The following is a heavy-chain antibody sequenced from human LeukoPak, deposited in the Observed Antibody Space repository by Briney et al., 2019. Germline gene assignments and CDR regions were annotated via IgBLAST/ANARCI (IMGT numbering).Heavy chain of an antibody. CDR3: ARGVGFRGYVDY. J-gene: IGHJ4*02. D-gene: IGHD5-12*01. CDR2: ISSSSTTI. Sequence: PGGSLRLSCAASGFTFSSYSMIYISSSSTTIHYADSVKGRFTISRDNAKNSVYLQMNSLRAEDTAVYYCARGVGFRGYVDYWGQGTLVTVSS. CDR1: GFTFSSYS. V-gene: IGHV3-48*01.